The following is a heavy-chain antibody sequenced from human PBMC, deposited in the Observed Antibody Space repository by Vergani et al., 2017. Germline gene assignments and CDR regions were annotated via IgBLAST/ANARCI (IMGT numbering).Heavy chain of an antibody. CDR3: ARNXAARPYYYYYFMDV. CDR2: IFSNDEK. V-gene: IGHV2-26*01. D-gene: IGHD6-6*01. CDR1: GFSLSNARMG. J-gene: IGHJ6*03. Sequence: QVTLKESGPVLVKPTETLPLTCTVSGFSLSNARMGVSWIRQPPGKALEWLAHIFSNDEKSYSTSLKSRLTISKDTSKSQVILTMTNMDPVDTATYYCARNXAARPYYYYYFMDVWGKGTTVTVSS.